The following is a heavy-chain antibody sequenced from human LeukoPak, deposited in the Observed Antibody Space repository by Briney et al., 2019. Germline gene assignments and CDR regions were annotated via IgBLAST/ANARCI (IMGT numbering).Heavy chain of an antibody. D-gene: IGHD1-26*01. CDR2: MNPNSGNT. CDR3: ARGLSGSYNEGY. Sequence: ASVKVSCKASGYTFTSYDINWVRQATGQGLEWMGWMNPNSGNTGYAQKFQGRVTMTRNTSISTAYMELSSLRSEDTAVYYCARGLSGSYNEGYWGQETLVTVSS. V-gene: IGHV1-8*01. J-gene: IGHJ4*02. CDR1: GYTFTSYD.